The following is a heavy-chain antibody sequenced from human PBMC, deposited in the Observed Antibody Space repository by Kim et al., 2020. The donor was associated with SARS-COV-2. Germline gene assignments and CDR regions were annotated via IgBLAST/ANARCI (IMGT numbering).Heavy chain of an antibody. D-gene: IGHD6-19*01. Sequence: GGSLRLSCAASGFTFSSYAMSWVRQAPGKGLEWVSGITGSGASTFYADSVKGRFTISRDSSKNTLYLQMNSLTAEDTARYYCAKDGGYSSGCYYFDIWG. CDR3: AKDGGYSSGCYYFDI. J-gene: IGHJ4*01. V-gene: IGHV3-23*01. CDR2: ITGSGAST. CDR1: GFTFSSYA.